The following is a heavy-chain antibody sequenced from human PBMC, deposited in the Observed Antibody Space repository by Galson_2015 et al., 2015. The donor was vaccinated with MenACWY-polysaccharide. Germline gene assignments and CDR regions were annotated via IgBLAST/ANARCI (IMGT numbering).Heavy chain of an antibody. CDR3: ARGVRYLFGSGSYFDY. CDR2: VYSSGST. CDR1: GVSIDTRAHY. V-gene: IGHV4-61*02. Sequence: TLSLTCTVSGVSIDTRAHYWTWIRQPAGRGLEWIGRVYSSGSTTYNPSLESRLSISIDTSKTHFSLQLTSVTAADTAVYYCARGVRYLFGSGSYFDYWGQGALVTVSS. D-gene: IGHD3-10*01. J-gene: IGHJ4*02.